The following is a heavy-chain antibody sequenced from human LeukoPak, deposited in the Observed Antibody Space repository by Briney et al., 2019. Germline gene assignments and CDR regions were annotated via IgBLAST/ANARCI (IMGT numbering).Heavy chain of an antibody. CDR3: VREWKIGGYTYGFDY. J-gene: IGHJ4*02. CDR1: GFTFSSYA. V-gene: IGHV3-23*01. Sequence: GGSLRLPCAASGFTFSSYAMSWVRQAPGKGLEWVSAISESGDRTYYADSVKGRFTISRDNSKNTLNVQMDSLRAEDTAVFYCVREWKIGGYTYGFDYWGQGTLVTVSS. D-gene: IGHD5-18*01. CDR2: ISESGDRT.